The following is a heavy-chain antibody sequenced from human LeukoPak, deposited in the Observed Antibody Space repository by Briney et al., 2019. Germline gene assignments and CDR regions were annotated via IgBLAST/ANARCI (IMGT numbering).Heavy chain of an antibody. Sequence: PGGSLRLSCAASGFTFSSYGMHWVRQAPGKGLEWVAVIWYDRSNKYYADSVKGRFTISRDNSKNTLYLQMNGLRAEDTAVYYCAKSSLYYYDRSGYQGAFDIRGQGTMVTVSS. CDR3: AKSSLYYYDRSGYQGAFDI. D-gene: IGHD3-22*01. J-gene: IGHJ3*02. CDR2: IWYDRSNK. V-gene: IGHV3-33*06. CDR1: GFTFSSYG.